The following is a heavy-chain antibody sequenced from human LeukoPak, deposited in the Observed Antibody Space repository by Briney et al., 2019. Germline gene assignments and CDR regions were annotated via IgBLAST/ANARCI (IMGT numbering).Heavy chain of an antibody. CDR2: IFPADSDT. Sequence: GESLKIPCKGSGYNFPNYYIGWVRQMPGKGLEWMGVIFPADSDTTYSPSFQGHVTISADKSINTAYLEWSSLKASDTAMYFCTRPSRSYAFDIWGQGTMATVSS. CDR1: GYNFPNYY. J-gene: IGHJ3*02. V-gene: IGHV5-51*01. CDR3: TRPSRSYAFDI.